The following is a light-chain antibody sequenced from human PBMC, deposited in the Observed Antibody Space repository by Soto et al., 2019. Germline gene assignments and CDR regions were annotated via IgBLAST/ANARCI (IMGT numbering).Light chain of an antibody. J-gene: IGKJ1*01. CDR3: QQYNSYST. V-gene: IGKV1-5*01. Sequence: DIQMNQSPSTLSASVGDRVTITCRASQSISSWLAWYQQKPGKAPKLLIYDASSLESGVPSRFSGSGSGTEFTLTISSLQPDDFATYYFQQYNSYSTFGQGTKVEI. CDR1: QSISSW. CDR2: DAS.